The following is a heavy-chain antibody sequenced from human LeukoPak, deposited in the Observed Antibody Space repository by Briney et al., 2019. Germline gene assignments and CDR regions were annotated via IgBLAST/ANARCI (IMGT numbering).Heavy chain of an antibody. V-gene: IGHV1-18*01. CDR1: GYTFTSCG. CDR3: ASYTIAARYFDY. Sequence: GASVKVSCKASGYTFTSCGISWVRQAPGQGLEWMGWISAYNGNTNYAQKLQGRVTMTTDTSTSTAYMELSSLRSEDTAVYYCASYTIAARYFDYWGQGTLVTVSS. CDR2: ISAYNGNT. J-gene: IGHJ4*02. D-gene: IGHD6-6*01.